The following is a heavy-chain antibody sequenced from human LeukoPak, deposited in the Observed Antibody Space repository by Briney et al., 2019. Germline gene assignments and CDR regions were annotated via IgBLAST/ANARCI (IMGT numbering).Heavy chain of an antibody. CDR2: IYYSGST. Sequence: PSETLSLTCTVSGGSISSSSYYWGWIRQPPGKGLEWIGSIYYSGSTYYNPSLKSRVTISVDTSKNQFSLKLSSVTPADTAVYYCARGRTYYYDSSGYYNWFDPWGQGTLVTVSS. CDR3: ARGRTYYYDSSGYYNWFDP. D-gene: IGHD3-22*01. CDR1: GGSISSSSYY. J-gene: IGHJ5*02. V-gene: IGHV4-39*07.